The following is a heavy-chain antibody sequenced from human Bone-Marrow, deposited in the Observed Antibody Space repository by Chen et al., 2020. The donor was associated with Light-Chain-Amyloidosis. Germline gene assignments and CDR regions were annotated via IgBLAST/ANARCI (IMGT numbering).Heavy chain of an antibody. CDR2: INPKSGAT. CDR3: IFRGPDFDT. Sequence: QVQLVQSGAEVKRPGASVKVSCEASGYTFTAHFMYLVRQAPGQGPEWMGWINPKSGATTYVQNFQGRLSLTRDTSISTAYMELSSLRSDDTAVYYCIFRGPDFDTWGRGSLVTVSS. J-gene: IGHJ4*02. CDR1: GYTFTAHF. D-gene: IGHD3-22*01. V-gene: IGHV1-2*02.